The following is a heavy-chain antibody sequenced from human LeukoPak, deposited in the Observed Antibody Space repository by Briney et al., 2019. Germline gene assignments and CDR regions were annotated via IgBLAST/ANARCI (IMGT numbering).Heavy chain of an antibody. CDR2: IYSGGST. Sequence: GGSLRLSCAASGFTVRSNYMSWVRQAPGKGLEWVSVIYSGGSTYYADSVKGRFTISRDNSKNTLYLQMNSLRAEDTAVYYCARLVATIGLDCWGQGTLVTVSS. V-gene: IGHV3-53*01. D-gene: IGHD5-12*01. CDR1: GFTVRSNY. CDR3: ARLVATIGLDC. J-gene: IGHJ4*02.